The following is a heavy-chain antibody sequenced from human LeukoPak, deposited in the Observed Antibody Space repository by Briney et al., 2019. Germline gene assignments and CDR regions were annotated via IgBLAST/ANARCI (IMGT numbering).Heavy chain of an antibody. Sequence: SVKVSCKASGGTFSSYAISWVRQAPGQGLEWMGGSIPIFGTANYAQKLQGRVTITTDESTSTAYIELSSLRSEDTAVYYCARVRAYSSSWYAGYNWFDPWGQGTLVTVSS. D-gene: IGHD6-13*01. J-gene: IGHJ5*02. CDR1: GGTFSSYA. V-gene: IGHV1-69*05. CDR2: SIPIFGTA. CDR3: ARVRAYSSSWYAGYNWFDP.